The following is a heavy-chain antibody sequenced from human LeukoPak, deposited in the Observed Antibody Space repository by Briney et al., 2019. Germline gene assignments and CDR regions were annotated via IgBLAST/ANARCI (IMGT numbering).Heavy chain of an antibody. CDR2: IYYSGST. CDR1: GYSISSGYY. J-gene: IGHJ6*03. Sequence: PSETLSLTCTVSGYSISSGYYWGWIRQPPGKGLEWIGSIYYSGSTYYNPSLKSRVTISVDTSKNQFSLKLSSVTAADTAVYYCARSVEGYCRGGSCYYYSYYMDVWGKGTTVTVSS. V-gene: IGHV4-38-2*02. D-gene: IGHD2-15*01. CDR3: ARSVEGYCRGGSCYYYSYYMDV.